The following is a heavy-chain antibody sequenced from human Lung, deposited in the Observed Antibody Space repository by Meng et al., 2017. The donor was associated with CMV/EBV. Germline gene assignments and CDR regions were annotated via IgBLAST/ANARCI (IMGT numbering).Heavy chain of an antibody. J-gene: IGHJ4*02. V-gene: IGHV4-59*01. CDR3: ASGGSSWSPHVALFDS. CDR1: GDSINSYY. D-gene: IGHD6-6*01. Sequence: LXCSVSGDSINSYYWSWIRQPPGKGLEWIGYIYYSGSTNYNPSLKSRVTISLDRSKNQSSLKLNSVTGADTAVYYCASGGSSWSPHVALFDSWGQGXLVTVSS. CDR2: IYYSGST.